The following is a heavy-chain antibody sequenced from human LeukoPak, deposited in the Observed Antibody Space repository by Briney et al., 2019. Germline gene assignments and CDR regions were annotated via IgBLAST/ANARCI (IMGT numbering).Heavy chain of an antibody. J-gene: IGHJ4*02. V-gene: IGHV1-18*01. D-gene: IGHD6-19*01. CDR2: ISGYNGKT. CDR1: GYTFTSYG. CDR3: AREIGSGWYYFDY. Sequence: ASVKVSCKASGYTFTSYGISWVRQAPGRGLDWLGWISGYNGKTIYAQRHQGRVTLTTDTSTSTAYMELRSLRSDDTAVYYCAREIGSGWYYFDYWGQGTLVTVSS.